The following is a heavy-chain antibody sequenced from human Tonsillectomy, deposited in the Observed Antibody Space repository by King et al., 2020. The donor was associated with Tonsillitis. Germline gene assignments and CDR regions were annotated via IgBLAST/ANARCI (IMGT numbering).Heavy chain of an antibody. V-gene: IGHV5-10-1*03. CDR1: GYSFASYW. J-gene: IGHJ3*02. CDR2: INPSDSYT. CDR3: ARSHGYSSGWGDAFDI. Sequence: VQLVESGAEVKKPGESLRISCTGSGYSFASYWINWVRQMPGKGLEWMGHINPSDSYTNYSPSFQGHLTISADKSISTASLQWSSLKASDTAMYICARSHGYSSGWGDAFDIWGQGTMVTVSS. D-gene: IGHD6-19*01.